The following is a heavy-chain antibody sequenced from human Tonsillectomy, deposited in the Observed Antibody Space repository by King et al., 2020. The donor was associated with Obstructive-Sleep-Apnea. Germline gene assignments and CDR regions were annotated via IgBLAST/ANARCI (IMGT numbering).Heavy chain of an antibody. CDR2: ISYDASYK. V-gene: IGHV3-30*04. J-gene: IGHJ6*02. CDR3: AGPGIAVAGNYYGMDV. CDR1: GFSFSSYA. Sequence: VQLVESGGGVVQPGRSLRLSCAASGFSFSSYAIHWVRQAPGKGLEWVAVISYDASYKYYADSVKGRFTISRDNSKNTLYLQMNSLSAEDTAEYYCAGPGIAVAGNYYGMDVWGQGTTVTVSS. D-gene: IGHD6-19*01.